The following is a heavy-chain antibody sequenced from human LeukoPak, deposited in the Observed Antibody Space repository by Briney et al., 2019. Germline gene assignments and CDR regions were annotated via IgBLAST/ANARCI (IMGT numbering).Heavy chain of an antibody. CDR2: IIPIFGTA. Sequence: GASVKVSCKAFGGTFSSYAISWVRQAPGQGLEWMGGIIPIFGTANYAQKFQVRVTITADESTSTAYMELSSLRSEDTAVYYCARPSYYDSSGYYDPLDYWGQGTLVTVSS. V-gene: IGHV1-69*13. D-gene: IGHD3-22*01. J-gene: IGHJ4*02. CDR3: ARPSYYDSSGYYDPLDY. CDR1: GGTFSSYA.